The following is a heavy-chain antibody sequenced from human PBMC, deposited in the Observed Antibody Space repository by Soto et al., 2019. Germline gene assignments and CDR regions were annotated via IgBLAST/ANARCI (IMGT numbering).Heavy chain of an antibody. CDR3: AKDVVDRGVES. V-gene: IGHV3-23*04. Sequence: EVQVVESGGGLVQPGGSLRLSCAASGFTFRSHPMTWVRQAPGKGLEYVSSITESGGYIYYADSVKGRFTISRDNFKNTLYLQMDSLRAEDTAIYYCAKDVVDRGVESWGQGTLVTVSS. J-gene: IGHJ4*02. CDR2: ITESGGYI. CDR1: GFTFRSHP. D-gene: IGHD3-16*02.